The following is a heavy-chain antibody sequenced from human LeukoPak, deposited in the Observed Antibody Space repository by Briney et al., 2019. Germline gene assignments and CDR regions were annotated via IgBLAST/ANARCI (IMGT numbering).Heavy chain of an antibody. Sequence: SETLSLTCTVSGGSISSSSYYWGWIRQPPGKGLEWIGSIYYSGSTYYNPSLKSRVTVSVDTSKNQFSLKLSSVTAADTAVYYCARRGSGDHDYWGQGTLVTVSS. V-gene: IGHV4-39*01. CDR2: IYYSGST. CDR1: GGSISSSSYY. CDR3: ARRGSGDHDY. D-gene: IGHD4-17*01. J-gene: IGHJ4*02.